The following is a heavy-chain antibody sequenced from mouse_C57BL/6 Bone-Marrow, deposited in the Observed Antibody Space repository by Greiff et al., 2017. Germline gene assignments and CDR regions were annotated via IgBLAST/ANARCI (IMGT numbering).Heavy chain of an antibody. V-gene: IGHV1-69*01. Sequence: QVQLQQPGAELVMPGASVKLSCKASGYTFTSYWMHWVKQRPGQGLEWIGEIDPSDSYTNYNQKFKGKSTLTVDKSSSTAYMQLSSLTSEDSAVYYCARHSSGPWYYFDYWGQGTTLTVSS. CDR1: GYTFTSYW. CDR3: ARHSSGPWYYFDY. J-gene: IGHJ2*01. CDR2: IDPSDSYT. D-gene: IGHD3-1*01.